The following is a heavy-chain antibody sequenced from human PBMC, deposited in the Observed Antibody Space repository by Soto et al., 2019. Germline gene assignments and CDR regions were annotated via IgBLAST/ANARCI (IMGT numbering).Heavy chain of an antibody. J-gene: IGHJ4*02. Sequence: GGSRRLSCXASGFTFNNYNMNWVRQAPGKGPEWVSSISSRSSYIYYADSVKGRFTISRDNAKNSLHLQMDNLRAEDTAVYYCARDNVPSDFFDYWGQGTLVTVSS. V-gene: IGHV3-21*01. CDR3: ARDNVPSDFFDY. CDR2: ISSRSSYI. D-gene: IGHD2-8*01. CDR1: GFTFNNYN.